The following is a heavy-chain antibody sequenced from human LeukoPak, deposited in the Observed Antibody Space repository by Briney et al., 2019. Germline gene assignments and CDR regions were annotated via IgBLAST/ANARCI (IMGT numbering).Heavy chain of an antibody. V-gene: IGHV4-61*02. J-gene: IGHJ3*02. D-gene: IGHD3-22*01. CDR1: GGSISIGSYY. CDR2: IYTSEST. CDR3: ARANLYYYDSSGYYEAVGRNAFVI. Sequence: TLSLTCTVSGGSISIGSYYWSWIRQPGGKGLEWFGRIYTSESTNYNPSLKSRVTISVDTSKNQFSLKLSSVTAADTAVYYCARANLYYYDSSGYYEAVGRNAFVIWRQGTMVTVSS.